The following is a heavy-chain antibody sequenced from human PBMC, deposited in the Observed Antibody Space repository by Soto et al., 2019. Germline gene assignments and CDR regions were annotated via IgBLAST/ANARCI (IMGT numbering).Heavy chain of an antibody. CDR2: IYYSGST. J-gene: IGHJ4*01. CDR3: ARGAYTPGYSSSCIRGEYYLDD. Sequence: GGRSIIKKNYWSWIRQTPGKGLEWIGYIYYSGSTSYNPSLKRRVTISVGTSKNEFSLKLSSVTAADTAVYYCARGAYTPGYSSSCIRGEYYLDDWG. V-gene: IGHV4-30-4*01. CDR1: GGRSIIKKNY. D-gene: IGHD6-13*01.